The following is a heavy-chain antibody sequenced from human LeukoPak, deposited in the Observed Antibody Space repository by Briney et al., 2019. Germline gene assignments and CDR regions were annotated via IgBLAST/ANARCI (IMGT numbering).Heavy chain of an antibody. D-gene: IGHD2-8*01. J-gene: IGHJ6*02. Sequence: PGGSLRLSCAASGFTFDAYGMSWVRQAPGKGLEWVSGINWSAGSTGYADSVKGRFTISRDNAKNSLYLQMNSLRAEDTALYYCARRMEDGMDVWGQGTTVTVSS. CDR2: INWSAGST. CDR3: ARRMEDGMDV. V-gene: IGHV3-20*04. CDR1: GFTFDAYG.